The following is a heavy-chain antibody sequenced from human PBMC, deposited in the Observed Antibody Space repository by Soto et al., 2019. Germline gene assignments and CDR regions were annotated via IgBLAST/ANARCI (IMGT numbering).Heavy chain of an antibody. D-gene: IGHD3-3*01. CDR1: GGSISSYY. Sequence: SETLSLTCTVSGGSISSYYWSWIRQPPGKGLEWIGYIYYSGSTNYNPSLKSRVTISVDTSKNQFSLKLSSVTAADTAVYYCARRGPRFLEWLITDDAFDIWGQGTMVTVSS. CDR2: IYYSGST. J-gene: IGHJ3*02. V-gene: IGHV4-59*08. CDR3: ARRGPRFLEWLITDDAFDI.